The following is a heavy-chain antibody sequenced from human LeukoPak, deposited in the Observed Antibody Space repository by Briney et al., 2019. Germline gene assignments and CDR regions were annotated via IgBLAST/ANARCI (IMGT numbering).Heavy chain of an antibody. CDR2: LRYDGSNK. V-gene: IGHV3-30*02. J-gene: IGHJ4*02. CDR3: AKEDIGIAAADYFDY. Sequence: GGSLRLSXAASGFTFSSYGMHWVRQAPGKGLEWVAFLRYDGSNKYYADSVKGRFTISRDNSKNTLYLQMNSLRAEDTAVYYCAKEDIGIAAADYFDYWGQGTLVTVSS. D-gene: IGHD6-13*01. CDR1: GFTFSSYG.